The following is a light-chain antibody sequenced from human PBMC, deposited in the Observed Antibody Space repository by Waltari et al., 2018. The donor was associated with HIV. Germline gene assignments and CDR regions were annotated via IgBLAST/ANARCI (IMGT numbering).Light chain of an antibody. CDR3: QHNDGWPWT. CDR2: KAS. CDR1: QNIKDY. J-gene: IGKJ1*01. V-gene: IGKV1-5*03. Sequence: QMTQSTSTLSAFVGDRVTITCRASQNIKDYLAWYQQKPGKAPKLLIYKASTLQSGVPSRFSGSGSGTDFTLTISSLQPDGFATYYCQHNDGWPWTFGQETKAE.